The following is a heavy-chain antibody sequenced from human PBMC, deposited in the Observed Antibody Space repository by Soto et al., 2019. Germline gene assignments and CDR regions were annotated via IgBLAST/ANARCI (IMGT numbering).Heavy chain of an antibody. D-gene: IGHD3-3*01. CDR3: AGNNWNYFGY. CDR1: GFTVSSHN. Sequence: EVQLVESGGGLVQPGGSLRVSCAASGFTVSSHNMSWVRQAPGKGLEWVSVIYSGGNTYYADSVKGRFTISRDNSKNTLSLQMNSLRAEDTAVYYCAGNNWNYFGYWGQGTLVTVSS. CDR2: IYSGGNT. V-gene: IGHV3-66*01. J-gene: IGHJ4*02.